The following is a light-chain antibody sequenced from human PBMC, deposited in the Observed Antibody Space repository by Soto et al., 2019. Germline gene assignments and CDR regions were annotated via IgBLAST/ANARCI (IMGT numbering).Light chain of an antibody. J-gene: IGKJ4*01. Sequence: ERVMTQSQATLSVSPGERATLSCRASQSISSNLAWYQQKPGQAPRLLMFRTSSRATGFPARFSGSGSGTEFNLTISSLQSEDFGVYYCQQYNNWPRATFGGGTKVDIK. V-gene: IGKV3-15*01. CDR3: QQYNNWPRAT. CDR2: RTS. CDR1: QSISSN.